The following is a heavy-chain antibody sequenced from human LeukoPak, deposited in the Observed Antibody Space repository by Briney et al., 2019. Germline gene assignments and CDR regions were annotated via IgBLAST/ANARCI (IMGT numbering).Heavy chain of an antibody. CDR1: GGSFSGYY. CDR2: INHSGST. J-gene: IGHJ1*01. V-gene: IGHV4-34*01. Sequence: SETLSLTCAVYGGSFSGYYWSWIRQPPGKGLEWIGEINHSGSTNYNPSLKSRVTISVDTSKNQFSLKLSSVTAADTAVYYCARGRQWLVRAEYFQHWGQGTLVTVSS. D-gene: IGHD6-19*01. CDR3: ARGRQWLVRAEYFQH.